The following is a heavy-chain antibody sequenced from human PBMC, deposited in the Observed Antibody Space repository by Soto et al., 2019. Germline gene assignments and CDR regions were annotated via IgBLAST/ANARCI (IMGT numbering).Heavy chain of an antibody. CDR1: PFTFRSYS. CDR3: ARYCNGGACYSASLGY. CDR2: ISYDGSKE. D-gene: IGHD2-15*01. Sequence: PGGSLRLSCAASPFTFRSYSMHWVRQAPGKGLEWVTSISYDGSKESYADSVKGRFAVSRDNSKNTLYLQMNSLRPGDTAVYYCARYCNGGACYSASLGYWGQGTQVTVSS. J-gene: IGHJ4*02. V-gene: IGHV3-30*09.